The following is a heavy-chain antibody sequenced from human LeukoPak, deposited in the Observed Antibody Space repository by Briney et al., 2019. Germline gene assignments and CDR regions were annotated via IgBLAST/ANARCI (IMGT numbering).Heavy chain of an antibody. CDR3: ARGDPNEGAFDI. D-gene: IGHD1-1*01. CDR2: IRSSISYI. Sequence: GGSLRLSCAASGFTFSSYGMNWVRQAPGKGLEWVSSIRSSISYIYYADSVKGRFTISRDTAKNSLYLQMNSLRAEDTAVYYCARGDPNEGAFDIWGLGTMVTVSS. V-gene: IGHV3-21*01. CDR1: GFTFSSYG. J-gene: IGHJ3*02.